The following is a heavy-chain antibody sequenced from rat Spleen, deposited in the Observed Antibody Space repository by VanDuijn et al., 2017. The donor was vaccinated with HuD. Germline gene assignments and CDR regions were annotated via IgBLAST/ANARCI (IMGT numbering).Heavy chain of an antibody. CDR2: ISYDGSST. CDR3: ARHASVMYTTDWIDY. V-gene: IGHV5-29*01. J-gene: IGHJ2*01. Sequence: EVQLVESDGGLVQPGRSLKLSCAASGFTVSDYYMAWVRQAPTKGLEWVATISYDGSSTYYRDSLKGRFIISRDNAKSTLYLQMDSLRSEDTATYYCARHASVMYTTDWIDYWGQGVMVTVSS. D-gene: IGHD1-6*01. CDR1: GFTVSDYY.